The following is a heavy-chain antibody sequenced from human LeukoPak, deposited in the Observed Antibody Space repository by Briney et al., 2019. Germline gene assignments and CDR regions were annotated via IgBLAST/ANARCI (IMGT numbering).Heavy chain of an antibody. V-gene: IGHV4-39*07. J-gene: IGHJ6*02. Sequence: SETMSLTCTASGGSISGSNYYWGWIRQPPGKGLEWIGSIYYSGSTYYSPSLKSRVTISVDTSKNQFSLKLSFVTAADTAVYYCARDLGRGSMDVWGLGTTVTVSS. CDR2: IYYSGST. CDR1: GGSISGSNYY. CDR3: ARDLGRGSMDV. D-gene: IGHD1-26*01.